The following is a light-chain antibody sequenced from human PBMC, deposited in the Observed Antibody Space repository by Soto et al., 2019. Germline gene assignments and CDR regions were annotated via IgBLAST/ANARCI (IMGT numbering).Light chain of an antibody. CDR3: CSYTTSSTYV. V-gene: IGLV2-14*03. CDR1: SSDVGAYNY. CDR2: DDT. Sequence: QSVLTQPASVSGSPGQSITISCTGTSSDVGAYNYVSWFQQHPGKAPKLMIYDDTNRPSGVSDRFSGSKSGNTAALTISGLQAEDEADYYCCSYTTSSTYVFGTGTKVTVL. J-gene: IGLJ1*01.